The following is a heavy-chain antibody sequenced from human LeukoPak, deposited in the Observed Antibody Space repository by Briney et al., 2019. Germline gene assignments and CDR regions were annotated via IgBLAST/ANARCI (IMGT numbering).Heavy chain of an antibody. J-gene: IGHJ4*02. D-gene: IGHD2-2*03. V-gene: IGHV3-48*01. CDR2: ISSSSTTI. Sequence: PGGSLRLSCAASGFTFSTYGMNWVRRAPGKGLEWVSYISSSSTTIYYADSVKGRFTISRDNAKNSLYLQMNSLRAEDTAIYYCVRMSHGYYDDYWGQGTLVTVSS. CDR1: GFTFSTYG. CDR3: VRMSHGYYDDY.